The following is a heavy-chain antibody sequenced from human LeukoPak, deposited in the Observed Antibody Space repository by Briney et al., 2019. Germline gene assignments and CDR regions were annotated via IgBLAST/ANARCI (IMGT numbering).Heavy chain of an antibody. Sequence: SETLSLTCTVSGASISRDYWTWIRQPPGKGLEWIGYIYNGGSTTYSPSLNSRVTLSLDTSNNQVSLRLSSVTAADTAVYYCAKGGTYGGGADYWGQGTLVTVSS. CDR1: GASISRDY. CDR2: IYNGGST. D-gene: IGHD1-26*01. CDR3: AKGGTYGGGADY. J-gene: IGHJ4*02. V-gene: IGHV4-59*01.